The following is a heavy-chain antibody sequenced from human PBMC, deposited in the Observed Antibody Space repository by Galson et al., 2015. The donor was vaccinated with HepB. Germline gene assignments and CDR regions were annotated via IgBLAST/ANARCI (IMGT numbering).Heavy chain of an antibody. D-gene: IGHD3-22*01. J-gene: IGHJ5*02. CDR1: GCTFSSYA. CDR3: ARDKGPFTMIPEDWFDP. CDR2: ISYDGSNK. Sequence: SLRLSCAASGCTFSSYAMHWVRQAPGKGLEWVAVISYDGSNKYYADSVKGRFTISRDNSKNTLYLQMNSLRAEDTAVYYCARDKGPFTMIPEDWFDPWGQGTLVTVSS. V-gene: IGHV3-30*04.